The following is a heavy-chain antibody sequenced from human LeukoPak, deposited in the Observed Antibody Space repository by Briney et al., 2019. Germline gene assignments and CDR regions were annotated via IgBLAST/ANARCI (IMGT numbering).Heavy chain of an antibody. V-gene: IGHV3-23*01. CDR1: GFTFSTYA. Sequence: QSGGSLRLSCAASGFTFSTYAMSWVRQAPGKGLEWVSSISASGDNTYYADSVRGRFTVSRDNSRNTVYLQMNSLRAEDTAVYYCARGGRRLGVWGQGTTVTVSS. D-gene: IGHD5-12*01. CDR3: ARGGRRLGV. CDR2: ISASGDNT. J-gene: IGHJ6*02.